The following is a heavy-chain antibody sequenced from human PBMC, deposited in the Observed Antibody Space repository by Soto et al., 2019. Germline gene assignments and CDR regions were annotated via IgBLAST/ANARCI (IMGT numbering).Heavy chain of an antibody. CDR1: GGSVNTGSYY. V-gene: IGHV4-61*01. CDR3: ARGNPGGGYYTLNSYYYYGMDV. D-gene: IGHD3-22*01. J-gene: IGHJ6*02. Sequence: QAQLQESGPGLVKPSETLSLTCTVSGGSVNTGSYYWSWIRQPPGKGLEWIGYIYYSVNTKYNPSLKSVVTISVDTSKNQFSLKLSSVTGADTAVYYCARGNPGGGYYTLNSYYYYGMDVWGRGTTVTVSS. CDR2: IYYSVNT.